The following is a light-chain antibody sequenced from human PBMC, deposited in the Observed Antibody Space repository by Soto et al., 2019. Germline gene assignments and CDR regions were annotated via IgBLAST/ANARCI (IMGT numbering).Light chain of an antibody. Sequence: QSVLRQPPSVSAAPGQKVTISCSGGSSDIGSNDVCWYQQVPGTAPKVLIYDNNKRPSEIPDRFSGSKSGTSATLGISGLQPGDEADYFCATWHSASYVFGSGTKGTVL. CDR3: ATWHSASYV. CDR1: SSDIGSND. J-gene: IGLJ1*01. CDR2: DNN. V-gene: IGLV1-51*01.